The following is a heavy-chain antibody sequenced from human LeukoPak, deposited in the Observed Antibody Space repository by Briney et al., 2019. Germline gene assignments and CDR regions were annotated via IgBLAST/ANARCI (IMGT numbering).Heavy chain of an antibody. Sequence: ASVKVSCKASGYTFTSYAMHWVRQAPGQRLEWMGWINAGNGNTNYAQKLQGRVTMTTDTSTSTAYMELRSLRSDDTAVYYCARSDDYMDAFDIWGQGTMVTVSS. D-gene: IGHD4-11*01. CDR1: GYTFTSYA. CDR2: INAGNGNT. CDR3: ARSDDYMDAFDI. V-gene: IGHV1-3*01. J-gene: IGHJ3*02.